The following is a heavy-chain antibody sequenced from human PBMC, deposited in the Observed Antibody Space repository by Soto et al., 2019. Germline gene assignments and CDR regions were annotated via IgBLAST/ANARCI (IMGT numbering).Heavy chain of an antibody. V-gene: IGHV3-23*01. CDR1: GFTFSSYA. J-gene: IGHJ5*02. CDR2: ISVIGGST. Sequence: GGSLRLSCAASGFTFSSYAMSWVRQAPGKGLEWVSVISVIGGSTYYADSVKGRFTISRDNSKNTLYLQMNSLRAEDTAVYYCAKVSLNWFDPWGQGTLVTVSS. CDR3: AKVSLNWFDP.